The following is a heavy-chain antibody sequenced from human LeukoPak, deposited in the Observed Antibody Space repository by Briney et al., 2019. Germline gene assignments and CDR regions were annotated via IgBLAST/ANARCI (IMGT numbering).Heavy chain of an antibody. V-gene: IGHV4-59*01. Sequence: SETLSLTCTVSGGSISSYYWSWIRQPPGKGLEWIGYIFYSGSTNYNPSLKSRVTISVDTSKNQFSLKLSSVTAADTAVYYCARGYGSGYSPFDYWGQGTLVTVSS. CDR3: ARGYGSGYSPFDY. D-gene: IGHD3-22*01. CDR2: IFYSGST. CDR1: GGSISSYY. J-gene: IGHJ4*02.